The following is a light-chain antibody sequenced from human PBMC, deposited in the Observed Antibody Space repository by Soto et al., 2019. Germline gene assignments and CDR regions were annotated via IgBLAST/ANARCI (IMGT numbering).Light chain of an antibody. CDR3: QQYGSSYT. CDR2: GAS. V-gene: IGKV3-20*01. CDR1: QSVSSSY. Sequence: EIVLTQSPGTLSLSPGERATLSCRASQSVSSSYLAWYQQKAGQAPRLLIYGASRRATGIPDRFSGSGSGTDFTLTISRLEPEDFAVYYCQQYGSSYTFGQGTKLEIK. J-gene: IGKJ2*01.